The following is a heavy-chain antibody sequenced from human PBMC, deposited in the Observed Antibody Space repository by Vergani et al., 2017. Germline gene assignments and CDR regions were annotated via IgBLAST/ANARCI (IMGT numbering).Heavy chain of an antibody. CDR3: ARRGAFKDPSYYYGMDV. D-gene: IGHD3-16*01. V-gene: IGHV4-61*02. Sequence: QVQLQESGPGLVTPSQTLSLTRTVSGSPISSGSYYWSWIRQPAGKGLEGIGRIYTSGSTNYKPSLKSRVTISVDTSKNQFSLKRSSVTAADTAVYYCARRGAFKDPSYYYGMDVWGKGTTVTVSS. CDR2: IYTSGST. CDR1: GSPISSGSYY. J-gene: IGHJ6*04.